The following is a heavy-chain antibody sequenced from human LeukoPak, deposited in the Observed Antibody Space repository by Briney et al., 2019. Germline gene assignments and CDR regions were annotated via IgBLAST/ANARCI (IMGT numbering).Heavy chain of an antibody. J-gene: IGHJ4*02. CDR2: IRSKAYGGTT. CDR1: GFTFGDYA. D-gene: IGHD5-18*01. CDR3: ARGMFGYSYGSIDY. V-gene: IGHV3-49*03. Sequence: GGSLRLSCTAPGFTFGDYAMSWFRQAPGKGLEWVGFIRSKAYGGTTEYAASVKGRFTISRDDSNSIAYLQMNSLKTEDTAVYYCARGMFGYSYGSIDYWGQGTLVTVSS.